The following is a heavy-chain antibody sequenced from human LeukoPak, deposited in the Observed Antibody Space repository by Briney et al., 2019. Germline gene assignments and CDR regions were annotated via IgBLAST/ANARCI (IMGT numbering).Heavy chain of an antibody. D-gene: IGHD3-3*01. V-gene: IGHV3-23*01. CDR1: DFTFTKYA. CDR3: ARGYYDFWSGFYPYYFDS. Sequence: GGSLRLSCAASDFTFTKYAMSWVRQAPGKGLEWVSEISGGGDSAYYADSVKGRFTISRDNSKETLYLQMNSLRAEDTAVYFCARGYYDFWSGFYPYYFDSWGQGTLVTVSS. J-gene: IGHJ4*02. CDR2: ISGGGDSA.